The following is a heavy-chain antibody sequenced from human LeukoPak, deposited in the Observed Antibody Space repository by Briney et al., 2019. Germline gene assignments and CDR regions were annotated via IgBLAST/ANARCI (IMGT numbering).Heavy chain of an antibody. V-gene: IGHV3-7*05. D-gene: IGHD3-10*01. CDR1: GFTVSSNY. J-gene: IGHJ4*02. CDR3: ARWNYDSGSWVLDY. CDR2: IKQDGGEK. Sequence: PGGSLRLSCAASGFTVSSNYMSWVRRAPGKGLEWVAKIKQDGGEKHYVDSVKGRFTISRDNAKNSLYLQMNSLRVEDTAMYYCARWNYDSGSWVLDYWGQGTLVTVSS.